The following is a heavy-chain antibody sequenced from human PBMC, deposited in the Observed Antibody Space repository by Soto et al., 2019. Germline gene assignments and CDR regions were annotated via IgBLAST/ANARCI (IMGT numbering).Heavy chain of an antibody. CDR2: IHSDGSST. D-gene: IGHD1-26*01. CDR3: ARGDRGAFDI. Sequence: EVQLVESGGGLVQPGESLRLSCVASGFTFSYNWKHWVRQGPGKGLVWVSRIHSDGSSTTYADSVKGRFTISRDNAKNTLYLQMNSLRAEDTAVYYCARGDRGAFDIWGQGTVVTVSS. CDR1: GFTFSYNW. J-gene: IGHJ3*02. V-gene: IGHV3-74*01.